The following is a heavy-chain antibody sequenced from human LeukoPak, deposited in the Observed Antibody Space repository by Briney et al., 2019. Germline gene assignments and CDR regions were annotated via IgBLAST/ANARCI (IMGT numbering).Heavy chain of an antibody. CDR1: GGSISSYY. D-gene: IGHD2-2*01. V-gene: IGHV4-4*09. J-gene: IGHJ4*02. CDR3: AGSAAYFFDY. Sequence: SETLSLTCTVPGGSISSYYWSWVRQPPGKGLEWIGYIYHSGSTNYNPSLKSRVTISGDTSKNQFSLRLSSVTAADTAVYYCAGSAAYFFDYWGQGALVTVSS. CDR2: IYHSGST.